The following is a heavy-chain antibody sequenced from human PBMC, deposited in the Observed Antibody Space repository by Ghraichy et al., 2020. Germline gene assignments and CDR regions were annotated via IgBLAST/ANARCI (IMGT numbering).Heavy chain of an antibody. CDR2: IYHSGST. Sequence: SETLSLTCTVSGYSISSGYYWGWIRQPPGKGLEWIGSIYHSGSTYYNPSLKSRVTISVDTSKNQFSLKLSSVTAADTAVYYCARDSRSELPGGVDYWGQGTLVTVSS. CDR3: ARDSRSELPGGVDY. J-gene: IGHJ4*02. CDR1: GYSISSGYY. V-gene: IGHV4-38-2*02. D-gene: IGHD1-26*01.